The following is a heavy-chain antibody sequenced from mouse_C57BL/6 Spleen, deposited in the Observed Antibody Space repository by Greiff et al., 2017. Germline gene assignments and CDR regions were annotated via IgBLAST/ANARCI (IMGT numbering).Heavy chain of an antibody. Sequence: QVQLQQSGAELVKPGASVKISCKASGYAFSSYWMNWVKQRPGKGLEWIGQIYPGDGDTNYNGKFKGKATLTADKSSSTAYMQLSSLTSEDSAVYFCATGAVVATTGDYWGQGTSVTVSS. J-gene: IGHJ4*01. CDR1: GYAFSSYW. D-gene: IGHD1-1*01. CDR2: IYPGDGDT. CDR3: ATGAVVATTGDY. V-gene: IGHV1-80*01.